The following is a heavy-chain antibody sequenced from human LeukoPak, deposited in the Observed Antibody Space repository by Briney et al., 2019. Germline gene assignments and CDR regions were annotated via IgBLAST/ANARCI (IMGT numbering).Heavy chain of an antibody. Sequence: SETLSLTCAVYGGSFSGYYWSWIRQPPGKGLEWIGEINHSGSTNYNPSLKSRVTISVDTSKNQFSLKLSSVTAADTAVYYCARVGHDNVWGSYRSPDYWGQGTLVTVSS. CDR3: ARVGHDNVWGSYRSPDY. CDR1: GGSFSGYY. D-gene: IGHD3-16*02. V-gene: IGHV4-34*01. CDR2: INHSGST. J-gene: IGHJ4*02.